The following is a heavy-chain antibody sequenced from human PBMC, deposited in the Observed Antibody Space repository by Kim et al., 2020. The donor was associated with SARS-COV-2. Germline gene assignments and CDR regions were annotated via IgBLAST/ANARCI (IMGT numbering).Heavy chain of an antibody. D-gene: IGHD5-12*01. V-gene: IGHV4-34*01. Sequence: SRKSRVTISVDTSKNQFSLKLSSVTAADTAVYYCAGGLRATRPHYGMDVWGQGTTVTVSS. CDR3: AGGLRATRPHYGMDV. J-gene: IGHJ6*02.